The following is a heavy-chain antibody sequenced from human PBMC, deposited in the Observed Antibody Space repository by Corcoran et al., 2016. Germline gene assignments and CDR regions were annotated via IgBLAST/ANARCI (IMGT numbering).Heavy chain of an antibody. CDR1: GGSTSSYY. D-gene: IGHD3-22*01. J-gene: IGHJ3*02. CDR3: AREGGYYYDRSDAFDI. Sequence: QVQLQESGPGLVKPSETLSLTCTGSGGSTSSYYWSWIRQPPGKGLEWIGYIYYSGSTNYNPSLKSRVTISVDTSKNQFSLKLSAVTAAETAVYYCAREGGYYYDRSDAFDIWGQGTMVTVSS. V-gene: IGHV4-59*01. CDR2: IYYSGST.